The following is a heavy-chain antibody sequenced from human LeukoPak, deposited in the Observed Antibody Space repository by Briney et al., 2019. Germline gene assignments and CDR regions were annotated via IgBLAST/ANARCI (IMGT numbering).Heavy chain of an antibody. D-gene: IGHD5-18*01. Sequence: SVKVSCKASGGTFSSYAISWVRQAPGQGLEWMGRIIPILGIANYAQKFQGRVTITADKSTSTAYMELSSLRSEDTAVYYCARDLTDTAMVTISDYWSQGTLVTVSS. V-gene: IGHV1-69*04. CDR1: GGTFSSYA. CDR3: ARDLTDTAMVTISDY. J-gene: IGHJ4*02. CDR2: IIPILGIA.